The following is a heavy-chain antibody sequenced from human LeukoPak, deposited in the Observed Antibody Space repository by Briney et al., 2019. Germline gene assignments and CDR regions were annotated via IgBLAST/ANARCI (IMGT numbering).Heavy chain of an antibody. CDR1: GFTFGSYA. J-gene: IGHJ4*02. V-gene: IGHV3-30*04. CDR3: ARDLTPGAPDYFDY. Sequence: GGSLRLSCATSGFTFGSYAMHWVRQAPGKGLEWVAVIAHDETNRFYADSVRGRFTISRDNSMNTLYLRMNSLRPEDTAVYSCARDLTPGAPDYFDYWGQGTLVTVSS. D-gene: IGHD3-9*01. CDR2: IAHDETNR.